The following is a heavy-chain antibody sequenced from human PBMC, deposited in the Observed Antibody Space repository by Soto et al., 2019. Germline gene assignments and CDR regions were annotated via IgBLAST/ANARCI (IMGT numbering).Heavy chain of an antibody. CDR1: GLTFIGHW. Sequence: GGSLRLSSTASGLTFIGHWMTWVRQTPGGGLQCVAAIKPDGSETFYVDSVKGRFTISRGNAGNSLFLQMDSLRAEDTAVYYCTSRPSGMTYHAVFDFWGQGTLVTVSS. CDR3: TSRPSGMTYHAVFDF. J-gene: IGHJ4*02. V-gene: IGHV3-7*03. D-gene: IGHD2-21*02. CDR2: IKPDGSET.